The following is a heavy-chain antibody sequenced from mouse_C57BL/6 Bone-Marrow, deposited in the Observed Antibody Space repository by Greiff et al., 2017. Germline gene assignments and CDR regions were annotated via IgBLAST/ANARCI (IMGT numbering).Heavy chain of an antibody. CDR1: GFPITSGYY. Sequence: KLVESGPGLVKPSQSLFLTCSITGFPITSGYYWIWIRQSPGKPLEWMGYITHSGETFYNPSLQSPISITRETSKNQFFLQLNSVTTEDTAMYYCAGGTDGYYVDYWGQGTTLTVSS. CDR2: ITHSGET. J-gene: IGHJ2*01. V-gene: IGHV12-3*01. D-gene: IGHD2-3*01. CDR3: AGGTDGYYVDY.